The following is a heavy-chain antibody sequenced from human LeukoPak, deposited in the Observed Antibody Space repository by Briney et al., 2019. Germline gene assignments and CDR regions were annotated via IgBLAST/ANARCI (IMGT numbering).Heavy chain of an antibody. CDR3: AREGGPYRPLDY. V-gene: IGHV4-4*02. CDR1: GGSISNTNW. Sequence: KPSETLSLTCGVSGGSISNTNWWTWVRQPPGKGLEWIGEVNLQGSTNYNPSLKCRVAISVDKSENHISLKLTSVTAADTAVYSCAREGGPYRPLDYSGQGTLVTVAS. CDR2: VNLQGST. J-gene: IGHJ4*02.